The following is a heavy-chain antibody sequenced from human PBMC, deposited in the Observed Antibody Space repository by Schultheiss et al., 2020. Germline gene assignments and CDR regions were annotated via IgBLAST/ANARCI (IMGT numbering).Heavy chain of an antibody. V-gene: IGHV1-18*01. D-gene: IGHD3-22*01. CDR1: GYTFTSYG. CDR2: ISAYNGNT. Sequence: ASVKVSCKASGYTFTSYGISWVRQAPGQGLEWMGWISAYNGNTNYAQKLQGRVTMTTDTSTSTAYMELRSLRSDDTAVYYCARDLHSSGYYYEGTDYWGQGTLVTVSS. J-gene: IGHJ4*02. CDR3: ARDLHSSGYYYEGTDY.